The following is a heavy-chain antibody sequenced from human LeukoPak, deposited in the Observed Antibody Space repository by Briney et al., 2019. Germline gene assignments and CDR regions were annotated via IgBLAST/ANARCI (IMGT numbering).Heavy chain of an antibody. CDR2: ISGSGGST. CDR3: AKLYSSGWSAFDI. Sequence: GGSLRLSCAASGFTFSSYAMSWVRQAPGKGLEWVSAISGSGGSTYYADSVKGRFTISRDNFKNTLYLQMNSLRAEDTAVYYCAKLYSSGWSAFDIWGQGTMVTVSS. D-gene: IGHD6-19*01. CDR1: GFTFSSYA. J-gene: IGHJ3*02. V-gene: IGHV3-23*01.